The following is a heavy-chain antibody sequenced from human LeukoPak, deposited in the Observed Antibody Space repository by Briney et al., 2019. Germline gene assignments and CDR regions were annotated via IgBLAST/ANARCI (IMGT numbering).Heavy chain of an antibody. J-gene: IGHJ4*02. CDR2: INHSGST. D-gene: IGHD3-10*01. CDR1: GGSFSGYY. CDR3: ARGPPYYGSGSYTPARHYFDY. V-gene: IGHV4-34*01. Sequence: PSETLSLTCAVYGGSFSGYYWSWIRQPPGKGLEWIGEINHSGSTNYNPSLKSRVTISVDTSKNQFSLKLGSVTAADTAVYYCARGPPYYGSGSYTPARHYFDYWGQGTLVTVSS.